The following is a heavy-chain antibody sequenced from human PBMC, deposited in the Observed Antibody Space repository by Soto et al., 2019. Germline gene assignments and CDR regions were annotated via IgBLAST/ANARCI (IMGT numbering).Heavy chain of an antibody. CDR1: GYSFTSYW. D-gene: IGHD3-22*01. CDR3: ARVPYYYDSSGYSQGAFDI. CDR2: IYPGDSDT. J-gene: IGHJ3*02. V-gene: IGHV5-51*01. Sequence: AGESLKISCKGSGYSFTSYWIGWVRQMPGKGLEWMGIIYPGDSDTRYSPSFQGQVTISADKSISTAYLQWSSLKASDTVMYYCARVPYYYDSSGYSQGAFDIWGQGTMVTV.